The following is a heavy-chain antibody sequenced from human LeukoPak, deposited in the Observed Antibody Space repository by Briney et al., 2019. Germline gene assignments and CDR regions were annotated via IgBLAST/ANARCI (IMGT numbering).Heavy chain of an antibody. V-gene: IGHV4-31*03. CDR1: GGSISSSSDY. CDR2: IYYSGST. J-gene: IGHJ4*02. D-gene: IGHD3-10*01. Sequence: PSETLSLTCSVSGGSISSSSDYWGWVRQHPGKGLEWIGYIYYSGSTYYNPSLKSRVTISVDTSKNQFSLKLSSVTAADTAVYYCARSYGSGSHFDYWGQGTLVTVSS. CDR3: ARSYGSGSHFDY.